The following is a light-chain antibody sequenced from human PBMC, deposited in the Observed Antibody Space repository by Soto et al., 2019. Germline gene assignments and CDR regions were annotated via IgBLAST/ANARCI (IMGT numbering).Light chain of an antibody. V-gene: IGKV3-15*01. CDR2: GAS. CDR3: QHYNNWPRT. CDR1: QSVSRH. Sequence: EIVMTQSPATLSVSPGERATLSCSASQSVSRHLAWYQQKPGQAPRLLIYGASTRATGIPASFSGSGSGTEFTLTISSLQSEAFAVYYCQHYNNWPRTFGQGTKVEIK. J-gene: IGKJ1*01.